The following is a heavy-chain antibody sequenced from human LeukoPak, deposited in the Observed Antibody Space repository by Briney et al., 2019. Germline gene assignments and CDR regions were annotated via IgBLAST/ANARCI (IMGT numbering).Heavy chain of an antibody. CDR2: ISGSGGST. D-gene: IGHD6-19*01. CDR1: GFTFSSYA. CDR3: ARDLYSSGSNLDY. V-gene: IGHV3-23*01. J-gene: IGHJ4*02. Sequence: GGSLRLSCAASGFTFSSYAMSWVRQAPGKGLEWVSAISGSGGSTYYADSVKGRFTISRDNSKNTLYLQMNSLRAEDTAVYYCARDLYSSGSNLDYWGQGTLVTVSS.